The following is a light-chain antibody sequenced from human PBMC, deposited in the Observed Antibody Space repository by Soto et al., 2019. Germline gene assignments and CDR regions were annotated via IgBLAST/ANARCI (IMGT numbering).Light chain of an antibody. V-gene: IGKV3-15*01. J-gene: IGKJ1*01. CDR1: QSVSSN. CDR3: QQYNNWPWT. CDR2: GAS. Sequence: EIVTTQSPATLSVSPGERVTLSCRASQSVSSNLAWYQHKLGQAPRLLIYGASTRATGIPARFTGSGSGTEFTLTISSLQSEDFAVYYCQQYNNWPWTFDQGTKVDIK.